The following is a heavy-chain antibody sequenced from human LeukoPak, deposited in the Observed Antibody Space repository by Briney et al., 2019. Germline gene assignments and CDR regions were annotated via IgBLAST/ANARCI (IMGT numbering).Heavy chain of an antibody. CDR2: ISAYNGNT. CDR3: ARGGGGIAAAGNFDL. J-gene: IGHJ2*01. Sequence: ASVKVSCKASGYTFTSYGISWVRQAPGQGLEWMVWISAYNGNTNYAQKLQGRVTMTTDTSTSTAYMEQRSLRSDDTAVYYCARGGGGIAAAGNFDLWGRGTLVTVSS. D-gene: IGHD6-13*01. V-gene: IGHV1-18*01. CDR1: GYTFTSYG.